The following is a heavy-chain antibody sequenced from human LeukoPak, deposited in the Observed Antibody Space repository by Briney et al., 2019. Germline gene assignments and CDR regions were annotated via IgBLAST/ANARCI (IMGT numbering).Heavy chain of an antibody. D-gene: IGHD6-19*01. V-gene: IGHV3-7*01. CDR2: IKQDGSEK. CDR3: ARDARIAVAGPVDY. J-gene: IGHJ4*02. CDR1: GFTFSSYW. Sequence: GGSLRLSRAASGFTFSSYWMSWVRQAPGKGLEWVANIKQDGSEKYYVDSVKGRFAISRDDAKNSLYLQMNSLRAEDTAVYYCARDARIAVAGPVDYWGQGTLVTVSS.